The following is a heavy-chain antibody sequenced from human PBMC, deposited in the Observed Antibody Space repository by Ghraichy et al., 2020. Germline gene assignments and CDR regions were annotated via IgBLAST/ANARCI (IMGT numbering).Heavy chain of an antibody. D-gene: IGHD3-16*01. CDR3: ARGGRMNGFDY. J-gene: IGHJ4*02. CDR1: GGSISSGGYS. CDR2: IYHSGST. Sequence: SETLSLTFAVSGGSISSGGYSWSWIRQPPGKGLEWIGYIYHSGSTYYNPSLKSRVTISVDRSKNQFSLKLSSVTAADTAVYYCARGGRMNGFDYWGQGTLVTVSS. V-gene: IGHV4-30-2*01.